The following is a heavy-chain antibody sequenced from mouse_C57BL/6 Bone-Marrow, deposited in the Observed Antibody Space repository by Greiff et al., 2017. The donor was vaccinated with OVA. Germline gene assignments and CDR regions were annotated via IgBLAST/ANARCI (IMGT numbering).Heavy chain of an antibody. CDR1: GYTFTTYW. CDR3: ARDYGSYGFSY. V-gene: IGHV1-7*01. CDR2: INPGSGYT. J-gene: IGHJ3*01. Sequence: QVKLQQSGAELAKPGASVRLSCKASGYTFTTYWMHWVKQRPGQGLDWIGYINPGSGYTKYNQKFKDKATLTADKSSSTAYMQLSSLTYEDSAVYFCARDYGSYGFSYWGQGTLVTVSA. D-gene: IGHD1-1*01.